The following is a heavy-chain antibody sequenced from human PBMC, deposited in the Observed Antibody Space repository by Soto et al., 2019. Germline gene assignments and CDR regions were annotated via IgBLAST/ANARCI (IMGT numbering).Heavy chain of an antibody. D-gene: IGHD2-15*01. CDR3: ASDQRAGSCSGGNCHYYYGMDV. V-gene: IGHV3-30*03. CDR2: ISYDGRNQ. CDR1: GFNLSNYG. Sequence: QVQLVESGGGAVQPGRSLGLSCVASGFNLSNYGLHWVRQAPGKGLEWLAVISYDGRNQYYADSVKGRFTISRDNSRNTLYVQMDSLRVEDTAVYYCASDQRAGSCSGGNCHYYYGMDVWGQGTTVTVSS. J-gene: IGHJ6*02.